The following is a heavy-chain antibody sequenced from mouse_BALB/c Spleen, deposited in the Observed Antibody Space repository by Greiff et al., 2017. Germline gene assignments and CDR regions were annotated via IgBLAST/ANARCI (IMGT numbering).Heavy chain of an antibody. Sequence: QGHVKQSGAELAKPGASVKMSCKASGYTFTSYWMHWVKQRPGQGLEWIGYINPSTGYTEYNQKFKDKATLTADKSSSTAYMQLSSLTSEDSAVYYCARSRDYGAWFAYWGQGTLVTVSA. CDR2: INPSTGYT. J-gene: IGHJ3*01. D-gene: IGHD2-4*01. CDR1: GYTFTSYW. CDR3: ARSRDYGAWFAY. V-gene: IGHV1-7*01.